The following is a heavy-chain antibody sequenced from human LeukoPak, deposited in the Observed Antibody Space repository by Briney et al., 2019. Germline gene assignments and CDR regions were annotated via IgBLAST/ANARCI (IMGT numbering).Heavy chain of an antibody. J-gene: IGHJ4*02. D-gene: IGHD2-2*01. CDR1: GFTFSSYG. V-gene: IGHV3-33*06. CDR2: IWYGGSNK. Sequence: PGGSLRLSCAASGFTFSSYGMHWVRQAPGKGLEWVAVIWYGGSNKYYADSVKGRFTISRDNSKNTLYLQMNSLRAEDTAVYYCAKTRPGPYIVVVPAAPDYWGQGTLVTVSS. CDR3: AKTRPGPYIVVVPAAPDY.